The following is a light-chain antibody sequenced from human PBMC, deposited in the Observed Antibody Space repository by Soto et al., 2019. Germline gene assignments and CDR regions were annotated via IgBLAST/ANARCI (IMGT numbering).Light chain of an antibody. CDR1: QSVSSN. J-gene: IGKJ2*01. V-gene: IGKV3-15*01. Sequence: EIVMTQSPATLSVSPGERATLSCRASQSVSSNLAWYQQKPGQAPRLLIYGASTRATGIPARFSGSGSGTESTFTITSLQSEDFAFYYCQQYNNWPPYTFGQGTKLEIK. CDR3: QQYNNWPPYT. CDR2: GAS.